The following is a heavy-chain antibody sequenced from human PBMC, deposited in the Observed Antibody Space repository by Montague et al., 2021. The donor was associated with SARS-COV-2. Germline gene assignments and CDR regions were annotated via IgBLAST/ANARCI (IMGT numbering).Heavy chain of an antibody. CDR2: IYYSGST. CDR1: GGSISSSSNY. CDR3: ARSAMIRGVSTSWFDP. V-gene: IGHV4-39*01. Sequence: SETLSLTCTVSGGSISSSSNYWGWIRQPPGKGLEWIGSIYYSGSTYYNSSLKSRVTISVDTSKNQFSLKLNSVTAADTAIYYCARSAMIRGVSTSWFDPWGQGTLVTVSS. D-gene: IGHD3-10*01. J-gene: IGHJ5*02.